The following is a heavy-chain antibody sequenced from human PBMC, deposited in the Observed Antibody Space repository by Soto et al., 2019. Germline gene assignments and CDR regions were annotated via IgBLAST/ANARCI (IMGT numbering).Heavy chain of an antibody. CDR1: GGTFSSYA. CDR2: IIPIFGTT. D-gene: IGHD2-15*01. V-gene: IGHV1-69*12. Sequence: QVQLVQSGAEVKKPGSSVKVSCKASGGTFSSYAISWVRQAPGQGLEWMGGIIPIFGTTNYEQKFQGRVTITADESTSSAYMELSSLRSEDTAVYYCARVVTVVKSFHYWYFDLWGRGTLGTVSS. CDR3: ARVVTVVKSFHYWYFDL. J-gene: IGHJ2*01.